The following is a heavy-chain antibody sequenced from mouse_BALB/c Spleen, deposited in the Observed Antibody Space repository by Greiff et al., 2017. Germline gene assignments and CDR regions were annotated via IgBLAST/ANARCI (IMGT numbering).Heavy chain of an antibody. CDR2: ISSGGGST. J-gene: IGHJ3*01. CDR1: GFAFSSYD. Sequence: EVKLVESGGGLVKPGGSLKLSCAASGFAFSSYDMSWVRQTPEKRLEWVAYISSGGGSTYYPDTVKGRFTISRDNAKNTLYLQMSSLKSEDTAMYYCARQRYDVGFAYWGQGTLVTVSA. V-gene: IGHV5-12-1*01. CDR3: ARQRYDVGFAY. D-gene: IGHD2-14*01.